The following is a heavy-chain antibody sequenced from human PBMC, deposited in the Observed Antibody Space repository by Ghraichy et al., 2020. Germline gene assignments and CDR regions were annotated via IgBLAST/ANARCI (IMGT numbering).Heavy chain of an antibody. V-gene: IGHV3-23*01. CDR1: GFTFSSYA. J-gene: IGHJ6*02. CDR2: VDTGGDDT. Sequence: GESLNISCEASGFTFSSYAINWVRQAPGKGLEWVSVVDTGGDDTYYADSVKGRFTISRDNSKKTLHLEMNSLRAEDTAVYYCAKGGSAVYYYYGMDVWGQGTTVTVSS. D-gene: IGHD6-6*01. CDR3: AKGGSAVYYYYGMDV.